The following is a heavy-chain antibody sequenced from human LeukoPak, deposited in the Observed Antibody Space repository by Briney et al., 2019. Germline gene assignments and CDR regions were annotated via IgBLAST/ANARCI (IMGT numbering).Heavy chain of an antibody. CDR1: GFTFSNYW. D-gene: IGHD3-22*01. J-gene: IGHJ4*02. V-gene: IGHV3-7*01. Sequence: GGSLRLSCAASGFTFSNYWMSWVRQAPGKGLEWVANIKQDGSEKYYVDSVKGRFTISRDNAKNSLYLQMNSLRAEDTAVYYCARYYDSIGYPPESVDYWGQGTLVTVSS. CDR2: IKQDGSEK. CDR3: ARYYDSIGYPPESVDY.